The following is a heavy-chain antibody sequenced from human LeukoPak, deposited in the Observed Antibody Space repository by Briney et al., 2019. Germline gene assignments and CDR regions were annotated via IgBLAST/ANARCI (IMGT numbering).Heavy chain of an antibody. CDR3: AGGYSYFYFDY. V-gene: IGHV3-64*01. Sequence: PGGSLRLSCAASGFTFSSYAMHWVRQAPGKGLEYVSAISSNGDSTYYANSVKGRFTISRDNSKNTLYLQMGSLRAEDMAVYYCAGGYSYFYFDYWGQGTLVTVSS. CDR1: GFTFSSYA. J-gene: IGHJ4*02. CDR2: ISSNGDST. D-gene: IGHD5-18*01.